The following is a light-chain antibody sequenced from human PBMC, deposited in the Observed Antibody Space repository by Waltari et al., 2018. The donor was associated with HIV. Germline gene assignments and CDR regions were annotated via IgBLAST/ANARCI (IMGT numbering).Light chain of an antibody. CDR3: QQYFRIPPT. CDR1: RSILYSSDNRNY. J-gene: IGKJ4*01. Sequence: DIVMTQSPDSLPVSLGERATINCTSSRSILYSSDNRNYLAWYKQKPRQPPKLLISWASTRESGVPDRFSGSGSGTAFTLTITRLQAEDVAVYHCQQYFRIPPTFGGGTKVEIK. V-gene: IGKV4-1*01. CDR2: WAS.